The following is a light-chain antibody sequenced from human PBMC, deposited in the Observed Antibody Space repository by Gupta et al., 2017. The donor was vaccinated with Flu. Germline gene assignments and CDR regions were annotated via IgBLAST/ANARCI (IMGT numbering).Light chain of an antibody. CDR2: AAS. V-gene: IGKV3-20*01. CDR1: QSVGSNY. CDR3: QQEDYSPLT. J-gene: IGKJ4*01. Sequence: EIVLTQSPGTLSLSPGEGATLSCRASQSVGSNYLAWYQQRPGQPPRLLIYAASSTAPDIPSRFNGSGSGTDFTLTISRREPEDFALYYCQQEDYSPLTFGGGTRVDIK.